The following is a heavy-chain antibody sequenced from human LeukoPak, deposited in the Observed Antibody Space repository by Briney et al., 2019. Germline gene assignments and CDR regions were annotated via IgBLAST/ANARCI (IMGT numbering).Heavy chain of an antibody. J-gene: IGHJ5*02. CDR3: AKDGSGSNLYNWFDP. CDR1: GFTFSSYA. CDR2: ISGSGGST. D-gene: IGHD3-10*01. Sequence: PGGSLRLSCAASGFTFSSYAMNWVRRAPGKGLEWVSAISGSGGSTYYADSVKGRFTISRDNSKNTLYLQMNSLRAEDTAVYYCAKDGSGSNLYNWFDPWGQGTLVTVSS. V-gene: IGHV3-23*01.